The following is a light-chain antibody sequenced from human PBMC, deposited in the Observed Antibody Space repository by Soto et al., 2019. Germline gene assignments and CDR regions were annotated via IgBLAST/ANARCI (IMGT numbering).Light chain of an antibody. CDR1: QSVSSY. Sequence: EIVLTQSPGTLSLSPGEGATLCCRASQSVSSYLAWYQQKPGQAPRLLIYDASNRATGIPARFSGSGSGTEFTLTISRLEPEDFAVYDCQQYGSSGTFGQGTKVDIK. CDR2: DAS. V-gene: IGKV3-20*01. J-gene: IGKJ1*01. CDR3: QQYGSSGT.